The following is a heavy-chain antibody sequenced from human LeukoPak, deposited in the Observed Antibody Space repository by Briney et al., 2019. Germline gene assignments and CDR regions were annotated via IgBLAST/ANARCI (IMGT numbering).Heavy chain of an antibody. CDR3: ARGLYDFWSGYPIRMDV. Sequence: SETLSLTCAVYGGSFRGYYWSWIRQPPGKGLEWIGEINHSGSTNYNPSLKSRVTISVDTSKNQFSLKLSSVTAADTAVYYCARGLYDFWSGYPIRMDVWGQGTTVTVSS. V-gene: IGHV4-34*01. CDR2: INHSGST. CDR1: GGSFRGYY. D-gene: IGHD3-3*01. J-gene: IGHJ6*02.